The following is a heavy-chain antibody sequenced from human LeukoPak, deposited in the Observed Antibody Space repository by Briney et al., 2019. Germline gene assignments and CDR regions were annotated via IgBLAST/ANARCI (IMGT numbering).Heavy chain of an antibody. CDR3: ARYDYGGNSFDY. CDR2: IYHSGST. CDR1: GGSISSGGYS. J-gene: IGHJ4*02. D-gene: IGHD4-23*01. Sequence: SQTLSLTCAVSGGSISSGGYSWSWIRQPPGKGLEWIGYIYHSGSTYYNPSLKSRVTISVDTSKNQFSLKLSSVTAADTAVYYCARYDYGGNSFDYWGQGTLVTVSS. V-gene: IGHV4-30-2*01.